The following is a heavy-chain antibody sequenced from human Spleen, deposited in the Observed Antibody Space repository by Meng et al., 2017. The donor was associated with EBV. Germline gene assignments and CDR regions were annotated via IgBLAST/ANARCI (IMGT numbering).Heavy chain of an antibody. J-gene: IGHJ4*02. V-gene: IGHV4-4*02. D-gene: IGHD3-16*01. CDR2: IYHTGST. CDR1: DGSISSNNW. Sequence: QVQRKESGPGLVKPSGTLSLPCNVSDGSISSNNWWNWVRQPPGKGLEWIGEIYHTGSTNYNPSLKSRVTISLDKSKNQFSLKLTSVTAADTAVYYCARLWAGTLDWGQGTLVTVSS. CDR3: ARLWAGTLD.